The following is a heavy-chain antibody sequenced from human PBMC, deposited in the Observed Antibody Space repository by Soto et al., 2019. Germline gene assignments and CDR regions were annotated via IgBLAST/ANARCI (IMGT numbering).Heavy chain of an antibody. J-gene: IGHJ1*01. Sequence: EVQLLESGGGLIQPGGSLRLSCAASGFSFGSYAMTWVRQAPGKGLEWVSTADGNNLSQNYGDSVKGRFIISRDNSKNTLYLPMNSLRAEDTAVYYCARDAEYLQHWGQGTLVTVSS. V-gene: IGHV3-23*01. CDR3: ARDAEYLQH. CDR1: GFSFGSYA. CDR2: ADGNNLSQ.